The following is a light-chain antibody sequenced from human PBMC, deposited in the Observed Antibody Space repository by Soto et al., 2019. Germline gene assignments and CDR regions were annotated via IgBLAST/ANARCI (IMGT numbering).Light chain of an antibody. CDR2: RSD. Sequence: QPVLTQPPSASGTPGQRVTISCSGSISNIGSNTVNWYHQLPGTAPKLLIYRSDQRPSGVPDRFSGSKSATSGPLAISGLQSEEEGDYYCAAWDDSLDGPVFGGGTKLTVL. CDR1: ISNIGSNT. V-gene: IGLV1-44*01. J-gene: IGLJ2*01. CDR3: AAWDDSLDGPV.